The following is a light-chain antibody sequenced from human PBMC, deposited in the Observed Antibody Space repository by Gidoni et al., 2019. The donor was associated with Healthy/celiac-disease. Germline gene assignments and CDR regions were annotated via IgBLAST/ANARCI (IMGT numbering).Light chain of an antibody. V-gene: IGKV1-39*01. CDR2: AAS. CDR3: QQSYSTLPWT. J-gene: IGKJ1*01. Sequence: DIQMTQSPTSLSASVGDRVTITCRASQSISSYLNWYQQKPGKAPKLLIYAASSLQSGVPSRFSGSGSDTDFTLSISSLQPEDFATYYCQQSYSTLPWTFGQGTKVEIK. CDR1: QSISSY.